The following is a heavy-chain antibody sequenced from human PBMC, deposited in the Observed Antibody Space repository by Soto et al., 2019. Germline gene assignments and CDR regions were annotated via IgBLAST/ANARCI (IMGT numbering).Heavy chain of an antibody. J-gene: IGHJ4*02. CDR2: IYYTGNT. V-gene: IGHV4-30-4*08. CDR1: GGSISSGDYH. CDR3: ATGYYYDSSGFYYPKS. Sequence: SETLSLTCTVSGGSISSGDYHWSWIRQPPGKGLEWIGFIYYTGNTYYNPSLQSRVTISVDTSNNQFSLKLNSVTAADTAVYYCATGYYYDSSGFYYPKSWGQGTLVTVSS. D-gene: IGHD3-22*01.